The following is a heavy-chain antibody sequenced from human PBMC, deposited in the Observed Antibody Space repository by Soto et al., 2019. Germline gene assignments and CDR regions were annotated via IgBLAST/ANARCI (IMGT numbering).Heavy chain of an antibody. Sequence: SDTLSLTCAVYGGSFSGYYWSWIRQPPGKGLEWIGEINHSGSTNYNPSLKSRVTISVDTSKNQFSLKLSSVTAADTAAYYCARSAQDIVVVVAATDNWFDPWGQGTLVTVSS. CDR2: INHSGST. J-gene: IGHJ5*02. V-gene: IGHV4-34*01. CDR3: ARSAQDIVVVVAATDNWFDP. D-gene: IGHD2-15*01. CDR1: GGSFSGYY.